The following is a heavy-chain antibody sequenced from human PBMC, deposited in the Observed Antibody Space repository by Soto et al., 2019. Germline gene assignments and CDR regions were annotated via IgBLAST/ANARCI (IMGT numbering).Heavy chain of an antibody. Sequence: QMQLQASGPGLVKPSETLSLTRNVSGASVSHGYWSWIRQPPGKGLELIGFMYFGGSFNYNPSLTGRATMSVEPSKNQFSMKLTSVTASDTAVYYCARSYYDSTGFAVDPWGQGTLVTVSS. J-gene: IGHJ5*02. CDR1: GASVSHGY. CDR2: MYFGGSF. V-gene: IGHV4-59*02. CDR3: ARSYYDSTGFAVDP. D-gene: IGHD3-22*01.